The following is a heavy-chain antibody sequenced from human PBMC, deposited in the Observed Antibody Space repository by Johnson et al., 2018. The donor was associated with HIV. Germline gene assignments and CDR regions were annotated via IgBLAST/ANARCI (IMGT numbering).Heavy chain of an antibody. CDR1: GFSFDDYA. Sequence: EVQLVESGGGLVQPGRSLRLSCAASGFSFDDYAMHWVRQVAGKGLEWVSGISWNSGSIGYADSLKGRFTISRDNAKKSLYLQMNSLRTEETALYYCAKDTRDCNSATCYGAFDMWGQGTMVTVSS. CDR2: ISWNSGSI. CDR3: AKDTRDCNSATCYGAFDM. D-gene: IGHD2-2*01. J-gene: IGHJ3*02. V-gene: IGHV3-9*01.